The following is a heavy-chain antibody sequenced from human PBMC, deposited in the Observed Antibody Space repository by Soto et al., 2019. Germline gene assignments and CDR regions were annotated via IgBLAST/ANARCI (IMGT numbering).Heavy chain of an antibody. V-gene: IGHV4-59*08. CDR3: ARSSLGYSYGTFDY. D-gene: IGHD5-18*01. CDR2: IYYSGST. J-gene: IGHJ4*02. CDR1: GGSISSYY. Sequence: SETLSLTCTVSGGSISSYYWSWIRQPPGKGLEWIGYIYYSGSTNYNPSLKSRVTISVDTSKNQFSLKLSSVTAADTAVYYCARSSLGYSYGTFDYWGQGTLVTVS.